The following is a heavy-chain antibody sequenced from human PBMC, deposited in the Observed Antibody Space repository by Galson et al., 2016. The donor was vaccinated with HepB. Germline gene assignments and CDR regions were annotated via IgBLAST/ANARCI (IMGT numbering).Heavy chain of an antibody. CDR2: TYYRSRWYN. D-gene: IGHD2-8*01. CDR3: ASWRRLREAGRNSVFYVFDY. CDR1: GDSVSSNSVA. J-gene: IGHJ4*02. Sequence: CAISGDSVSSNSVAWNWIRQSPSRGLEWLGRTYYRSRWYNDYAISVKSRITINADTAKNQFSLQLNSVTPEDTAVYYCASWRRLREAGRNSVFYVFDYWGQGTLVTVSA. V-gene: IGHV6-1*01.